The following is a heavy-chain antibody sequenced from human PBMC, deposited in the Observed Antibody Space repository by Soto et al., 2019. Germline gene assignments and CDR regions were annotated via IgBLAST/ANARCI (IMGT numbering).Heavy chain of an antibody. J-gene: IGHJ6*02. CDR1: GYTFTSYY. V-gene: IGHV1-46*01. CDR2: INPSGGST. Sequence: QVQLVQSGAEVKKPGASVKVSCKASGYTFTSYYMHWVRQAPGQGLEWMGIINPSGGSTSYAQKFQGRVTMTRATSTSTVYMELSSLRSEDTAVHYCALLRPGYSYGFYYYGMDVWGQGTTVTVSS. D-gene: IGHD5-18*01. CDR3: ALLRPGYSYGFYYYGMDV.